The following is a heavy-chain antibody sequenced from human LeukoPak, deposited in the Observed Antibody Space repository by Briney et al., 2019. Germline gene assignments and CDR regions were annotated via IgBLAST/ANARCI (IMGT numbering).Heavy chain of an antibody. CDR3: ARGEYNWNGFDY. J-gene: IGHJ4*02. CDR2: INPNSGGT. Sequence: VASVKVSCKASGCTFTGYYMHWVRQAPGQGLEWMGWINPNSGGTNYAQKFQGRVTMTRDTSISTAYMELSRLRSDDTAVYYCARGEYNWNGFDYLGQGTLVTVYS. D-gene: IGHD1-1*01. CDR1: GCTFTGYY. V-gene: IGHV1-2*02.